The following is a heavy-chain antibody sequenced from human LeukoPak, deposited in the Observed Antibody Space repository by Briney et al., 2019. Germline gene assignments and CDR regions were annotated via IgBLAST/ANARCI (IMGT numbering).Heavy chain of an antibody. D-gene: IGHD3-10*01. Sequence: ALVKVSCKASGYTFTGYYMHWVRQAPGQGLEWMGWINPNSGGTNYAQKFQGRVTMTRDTSISTAYMELSRLRSDDTAVYYCARAIDYYGSGSYYNPLDYWGQGTLVTVSS. CDR1: GYTFTGYY. V-gene: IGHV1-2*02. J-gene: IGHJ4*02. CDR3: ARAIDYYGSGSYYNPLDY. CDR2: INPNSGGT.